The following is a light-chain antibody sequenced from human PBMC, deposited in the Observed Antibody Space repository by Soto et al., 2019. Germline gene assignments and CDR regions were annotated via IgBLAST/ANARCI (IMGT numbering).Light chain of an antibody. J-gene: IGLJ7*01. CDR3: QSYDRSLSGAV. V-gene: IGLV1-40*01. CDR2: GNS. CDR1: SSNIGAGYD. Sequence: QSVLTQPPSVSGAPGQRVTISCTGTSSNIGAGYDVHWYQQLPGKAPKLLIFGNSHRPSGVPDRFFGSKSGTSASLAITGLQADDEADYYCQSYDRSLSGAVFGGGTQLTVL.